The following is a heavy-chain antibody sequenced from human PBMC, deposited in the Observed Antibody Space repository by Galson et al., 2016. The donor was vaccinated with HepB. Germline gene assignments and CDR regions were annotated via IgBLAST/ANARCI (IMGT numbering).Heavy chain of an antibody. V-gene: IGHV3-53*01. CDR1: GFTVSNNY. CDR3: VGGPNGLRL. Sequence: SLRLSCAASGFTVSNNYMSWVRQTPGKGLEWVSVIYSGGSTDYTASVKGRFTISRDNSKSTVYLQMNSLRAEDTAVYYCVGGPNGLRLWGQGTLVTVSS. D-gene: IGHD2-8*01. CDR2: IYSGGST. J-gene: IGHJ4*02.